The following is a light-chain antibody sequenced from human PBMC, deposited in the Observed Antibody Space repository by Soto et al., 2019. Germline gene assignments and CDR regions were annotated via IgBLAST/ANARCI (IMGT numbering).Light chain of an antibody. J-gene: IGKJ4*01. CDR2: WTS. Sequence: DIVMTQSPDSLAVSLGERATINCKSSQSVFYNSNNKNYLAWYQQKPGQPPKLLIYWTSTREFGVPDRFSGSGSGTDFTLTITSLQAEDVAVYYCQQYFSAPLTFGGGTKVEIK. V-gene: IGKV4-1*01. CDR3: QQYFSAPLT. CDR1: QSVFYNSNNKNY.